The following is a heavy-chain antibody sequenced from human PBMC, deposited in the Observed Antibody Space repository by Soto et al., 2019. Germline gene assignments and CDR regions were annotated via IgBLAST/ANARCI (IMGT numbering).Heavy chain of an antibody. CDR2: ISYDGSNK. Sequence: QVQLVESGGGVVQPERSLRLSCAASGFTFSNYGMHWVRQAPGKGLEWLALISYDGSNKYYADSVKGRFTISRDNSKNTLHLQMNSLRAEETAVYYCAKDRVEVYYYYGMDVWGQGTTVTVSS. D-gene: IGHD2-15*01. V-gene: IGHV3-30*18. J-gene: IGHJ6*02. CDR3: AKDRVEVYYYYGMDV. CDR1: GFTFSNYG.